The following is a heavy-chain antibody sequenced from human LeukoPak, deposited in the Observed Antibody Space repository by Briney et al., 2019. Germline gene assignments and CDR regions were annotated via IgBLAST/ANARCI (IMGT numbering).Heavy chain of an antibody. CDR1: GFTFSSYW. V-gene: IGHV3-7*03. CDR3: ARETTVTTFHWYFDL. D-gene: IGHD4-17*01. CDR2: IKQDGSEK. J-gene: IGHJ2*01. Sequence: GGSLRLSCAASGFTFSSYWMSWVRQAPGKGLEWVANIKQDGSEKYYADSVKGRFTISRDNAKNSLYLQMNSLRAEDTAVYYCARETTVTTFHWYFDLWGRGTLVTVSS.